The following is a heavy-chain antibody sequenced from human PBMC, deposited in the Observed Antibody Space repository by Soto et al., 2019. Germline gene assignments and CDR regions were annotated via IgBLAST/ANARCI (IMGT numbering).Heavy chain of an antibody. V-gene: IGHV4-61*01. CDR1: GDSVSSGSYY. CDR3: ARGGGYCGTTSCYTYFFDY. CDR2: IHHSGTT. D-gene: IGHD2-2*01. J-gene: IGHJ4*02. Sequence: SETLSLTCTVSGDSVSSGSYYWSWIRQPPGKGLEWIAYIHHSGTTNYNPSLKSRVTISVDTSKNQFSLKLTSVTAADTAMFYCARGGGYCGTTSCYTYFFDYWSQGALVTVSS.